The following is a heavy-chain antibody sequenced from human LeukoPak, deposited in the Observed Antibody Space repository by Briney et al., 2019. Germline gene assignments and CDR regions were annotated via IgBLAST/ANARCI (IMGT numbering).Heavy chain of an antibody. J-gene: IGHJ4*02. Sequence: SETLSLTCAVYGGSFSGYYWSWIRQPPGKGLEWIGEINHSGSTNYNPSLKSRVTISVDTSKNQFSLKLSSVPAADTAVYYCARHFESDYYDSSGYYLPLFDYWGQGTLVTVSS. V-gene: IGHV4-34*01. CDR3: ARHFESDYYDSSGYYLPLFDY. CDR2: INHSGST. CDR1: GGSFSGYY. D-gene: IGHD3-22*01.